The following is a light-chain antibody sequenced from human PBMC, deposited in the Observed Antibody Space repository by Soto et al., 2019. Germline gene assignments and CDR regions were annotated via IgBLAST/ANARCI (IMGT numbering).Light chain of an antibody. CDR3: ATWDDSLSAWV. V-gene: IGLV1-47*01. CDR2: KNN. J-gene: IGLJ3*02. Sequence: QSVLTQPPSASGTPGQRVTISCSGSSSNIGSNYVYWYQQLPGTPPKLLIYKNNQRPSGVPDRFSGSKSGTSASLAISGLRSEDEADYYCATWDDSLSAWVFGGGTKVTVL. CDR1: SSNIGSNY.